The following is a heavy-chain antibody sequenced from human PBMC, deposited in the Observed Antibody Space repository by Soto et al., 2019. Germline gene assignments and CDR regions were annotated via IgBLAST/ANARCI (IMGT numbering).Heavy chain of an antibody. D-gene: IGHD6-19*01. CDR3: AEIEAVAGTYHYYYVMDV. V-gene: IGHV3-23*01. J-gene: IGHJ6*02. Sequence: GGSLRLSCAASGFTFNNYAMNWVRQAPGKGLEWVATISATGGSTYYADSVKGRFTISRDNSKNTLYLQMNGLRVEDTAVYYCAEIEAVAGTYHYYYVMDVWGQGTTVTVSS. CDR2: ISATGGST. CDR1: GFTFNNYA.